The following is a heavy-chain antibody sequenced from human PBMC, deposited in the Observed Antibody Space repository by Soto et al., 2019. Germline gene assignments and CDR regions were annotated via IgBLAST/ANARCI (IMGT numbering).Heavy chain of an antibody. Sequence: SETLSLTCTVSGGSVSSGSYYWSWIRQPPGKGLEWIGYIYYSGSTNYNPSLKSRVTISVDTSKNQFSLKLSSVTAADTAVYYCARGAYDFWSGYGYYGMDVWGQGTTVTVSS. CDR1: GGSVSSGSYY. D-gene: IGHD3-3*01. CDR3: ARGAYDFWSGYGYYGMDV. CDR2: IYYSGST. V-gene: IGHV4-61*01. J-gene: IGHJ6*02.